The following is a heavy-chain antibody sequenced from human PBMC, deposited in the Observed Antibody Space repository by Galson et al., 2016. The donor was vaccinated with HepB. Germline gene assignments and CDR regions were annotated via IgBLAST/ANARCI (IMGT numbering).Heavy chain of an antibody. Sequence: SVKVSCKASGYTFSNYDANWVRQAPGQGLEWMGWLSPKTGNAQSAQKFQDRVTMTRDISINTIYMELTNLRSEDTAVYYCARRGEYYYNGMDIWGQGTTVIVSS. CDR3: ARRGEYYYNGMDI. D-gene: IGHD3-10*01. V-gene: IGHV1-8*01. CDR1: GYTFSNYD. J-gene: IGHJ6*02. CDR2: LSPKTGNA.